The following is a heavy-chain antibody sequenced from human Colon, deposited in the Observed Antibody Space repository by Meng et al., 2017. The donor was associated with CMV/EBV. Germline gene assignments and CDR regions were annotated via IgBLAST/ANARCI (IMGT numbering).Heavy chain of an antibody. Sequence: GESLKISCAASGFTFSNAWMSWVRQAPGKGLEWVGRIKSKTDGGTTDYAAPVKGRFTISRDDSKNTLYLQMNSLKTEDTAVYYCTTVQRKYCSSTSCYGGDYWGQGTLVTVS. D-gene: IGHD2-2*01. V-gene: IGHV3-15*01. J-gene: IGHJ4*02. CDR2: IKSKTDGGTT. CDR3: TTVQRKYCSSTSCYGGDY. CDR1: GFTFSNAW.